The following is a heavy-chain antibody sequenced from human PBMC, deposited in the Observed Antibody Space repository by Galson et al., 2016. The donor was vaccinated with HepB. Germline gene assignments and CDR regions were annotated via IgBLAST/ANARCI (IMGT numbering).Heavy chain of an antibody. D-gene: IGHD5-24*01. Sequence: SLRLSCAASGFTFSSYAMSWVRQAPGKGLEWVSIISGSGGSTYYADSVKGRFTISRDNSKNTLYLQMNSLRAEDTAVYYCVKGASMGWLQLQASYFDPWGQGTLVTVSS. V-gene: IGHV3-23*01. CDR2: ISGSGGST. CDR3: VKGASMGWLQLQASYFDP. CDR1: GFTFSSYA. J-gene: IGHJ4*02.